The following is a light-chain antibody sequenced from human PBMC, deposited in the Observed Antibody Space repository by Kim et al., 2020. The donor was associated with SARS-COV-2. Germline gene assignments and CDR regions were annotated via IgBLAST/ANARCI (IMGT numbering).Light chain of an antibody. CDR3: QLYDGSTWT. J-gene: IGKJ1*01. CDR2: GAS. V-gene: IGKV3-20*01. CDR1: ESVSSSY. Sequence: IMLTQSPGTLSFSPGERAILSCRASESVSSSYFAWYQQKPGQSPRLLIYGASSRATGIPDRFSGSGSVTVYTLTINRLEPEDFAVYYCQLYDGSTWTFGQGTKVDIK.